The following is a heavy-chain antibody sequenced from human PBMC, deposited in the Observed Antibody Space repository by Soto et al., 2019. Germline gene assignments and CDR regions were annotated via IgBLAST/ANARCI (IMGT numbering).Heavy chain of an antibody. D-gene: IGHD3-22*01. V-gene: IGHV4-38-2*02. J-gene: IGHJ5*02. Sequence: SETLSLTCAVSGFSISSGYVWGWIRQPPGKGPEWLGSIYHSGTTYYNQSVKGRVTISVDTSKNQFSLKMSSVTAADTAVYYCARDSSGYYWFDPWGQGTLVTVSS. CDR1: GFSISSGYV. CDR3: ARDSSGYYWFDP. CDR2: IYHSGTT.